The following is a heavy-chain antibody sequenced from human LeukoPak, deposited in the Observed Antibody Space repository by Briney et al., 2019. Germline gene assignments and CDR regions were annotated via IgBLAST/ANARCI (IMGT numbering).Heavy chain of an antibody. CDR3: ARDGARSDTTGPGDY. V-gene: IGHV7-4-1*02. CDR2: INTNTGHP. CDR1: GYTFTSYG. J-gene: IGHJ4*02. Sequence: ASVKASGKLSGYTFTSYGISWGGQPPGQGLEGLGWINTNTGHPTYAQDFTGRFVFSLDTSVSTAYLQISSLKAADTAVYYCARDGARSDTTGPGDYWGQGTLVTVSS. D-gene: IGHD4-17*01.